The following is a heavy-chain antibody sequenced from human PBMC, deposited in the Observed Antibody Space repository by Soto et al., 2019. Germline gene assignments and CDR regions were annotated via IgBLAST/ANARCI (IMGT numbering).Heavy chain of an antibody. CDR3: AKCKALVIAVAPVDY. CDR1: GFTFSSYA. J-gene: IGHJ4*02. V-gene: IGHV3-23*01. D-gene: IGHD6-19*01. Sequence: EVQLLESGGGLVQPGGSLRLSCAASGFTFSSYAMSWVRQAPGKGLEWVSAISGSGGSTYYADSVKGRFTISRDNSKNTLYLQMNSLRAEDTAVFYCAKCKALVIAVAPVDYWGQGTLVTVSS. CDR2: ISGSGGST.